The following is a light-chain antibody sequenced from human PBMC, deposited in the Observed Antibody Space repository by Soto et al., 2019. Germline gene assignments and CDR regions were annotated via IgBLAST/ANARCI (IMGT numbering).Light chain of an antibody. V-gene: IGLV1-51*01. Sequence: QSVLSQPPSLSAAPGQKVTISCYGSNSNIENNFVSWFRQFPGAAPDLLIFDNSNRPSGIPDRFSGSKSGSSATLAISGLQAGDEAHYCCGTWDSSLSAVVFGTGTKV. J-gene: IGLJ6*01. CDR3: GTWDSSLSAVV. CDR2: DNS. CDR1: NSNIENNF.